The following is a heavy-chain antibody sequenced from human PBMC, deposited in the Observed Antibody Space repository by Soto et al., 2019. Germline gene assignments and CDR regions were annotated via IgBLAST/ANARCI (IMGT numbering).Heavy chain of an antibody. V-gene: IGHV1-69*01. CDR3: ARVGRYPTSSSYFGMDV. J-gene: IGHJ6*02. D-gene: IGHD1-20*01. CDR2: SLPIFGTS. CDR1: GGTFSTYS. Sequence: QVQLVQSGAEVKKPGSSVKVSCKASGGTFSTYSISWVRQAPGQGLEWMGESLPIFGTSHYAQNFQGRVTVTADESTSTVYMELSSLRSDDTSVYYCARVGRYPTSSSYFGMDVWGQGTTVTVSS.